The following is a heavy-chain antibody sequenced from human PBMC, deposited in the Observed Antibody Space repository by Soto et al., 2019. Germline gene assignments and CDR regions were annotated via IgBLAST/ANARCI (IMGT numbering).Heavy chain of an antibody. V-gene: IGHV4-30-2*01. CDR2: TYHSGGT. Sequence: QLQLQESGSGLVKPSQTLSLTCVVSGDSISSGGYSWNWIRQPPGKGLEWIGHTYHSGGTLYNPSLDSRVTISVDKSKNQFSLRLPSGTAADTAVYSCARDSLSGDDFDYWGQGTLVTVSS. J-gene: IGHJ4*02. CDR3: ARDSLSGDDFDY. D-gene: IGHD1-26*01. CDR1: GDSISSGGYS.